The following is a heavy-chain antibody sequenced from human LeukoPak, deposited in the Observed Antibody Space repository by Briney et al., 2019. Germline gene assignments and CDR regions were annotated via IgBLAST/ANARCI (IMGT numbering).Heavy chain of an antibody. Sequence: PGGSLKLSCAASGFTFSGSALHWVRQASGKGLEWVGRIRSKANSYATAYAASVNGRFTISRDDSKNTAYLQMNSLKTEDTAVYYCTRLVGDTGVYYYVQWGQGTLVTVSS. CDR3: TRLVGDTGVYYYVQ. J-gene: IGHJ4*02. CDR2: IRSKANSYAT. D-gene: IGHD3-22*01. CDR1: GFTFSGSA. V-gene: IGHV3-73*01.